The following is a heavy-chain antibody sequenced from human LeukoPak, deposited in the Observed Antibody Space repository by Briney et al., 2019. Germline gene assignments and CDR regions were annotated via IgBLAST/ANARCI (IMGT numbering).Heavy chain of an antibody. D-gene: IGHD5-18*01. J-gene: IGHJ6*03. CDR1: GFTFSGHA. V-gene: IGHV3-23*01. CDR2: VSGSGDNT. CDR3: ACTAYYYYYLDV. Sequence: GGSLRLSCAASGFTFSGHAMSWVRQAPGKGLEWVSAVSGSGDNTYYADSVKGRFTISKDNSKNTLYLHMSSLRAEDTAVYYCACTAYYYYYLDVWGKGTTVTVSS.